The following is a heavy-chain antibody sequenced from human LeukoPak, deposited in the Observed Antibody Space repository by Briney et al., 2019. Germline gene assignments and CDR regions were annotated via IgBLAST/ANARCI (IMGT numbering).Heavy chain of an antibody. CDR1: GFTFSSYS. V-gene: IGHV3-48*04. CDR3: ARGVTMVRGVHLNAFDI. Sequence: GGSLRLSCAASGFTFSSYSMNWVRQAPGKGLEWVSYISSSSSTIYYADSVKGRFTISRDNAKNSLYLQMNSLRAEDTAVYYCARGVTMVRGVHLNAFDIWGQGTMVTVSS. J-gene: IGHJ3*02. D-gene: IGHD3-10*01. CDR2: ISSSSSTI.